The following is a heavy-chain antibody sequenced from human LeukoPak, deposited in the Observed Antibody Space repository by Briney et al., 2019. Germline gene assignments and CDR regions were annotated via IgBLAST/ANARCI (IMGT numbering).Heavy chain of an antibody. J-gene: IGHJ4*02. CDR1: GFTFSSFD. Sequence: GGSLRLSWAASGFTFSSFDMSWVRQAPGKGLEWVSTLACLDTSCTEYYADSVKGRFSISRDNSRSTLSLQMNSPRVEDTAIYYCARDSEGCFDFWGQGTLVTVSS. V-gene: IGHV3-23*01. D-gene: IGHD3-10*01. CDR2: CLDTSCTE. CDR3: ARDSEGCFDF.